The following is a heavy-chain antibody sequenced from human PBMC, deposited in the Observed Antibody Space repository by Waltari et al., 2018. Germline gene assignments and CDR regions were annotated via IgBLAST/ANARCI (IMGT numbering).Heavy chain of an antibody. Sequence: VQLVESGGGLVKPGGSLRLSCAASGYTFTGYYMHWVRQAPGQGLEWMGRINPNSGGTNYAQKFQGRVTMTRDTSISTAYMELSRLRSDDTAVYYCATLTSSSDAVSWGQGTLVTVSS. CDR3: ATLTSSSDAVS. J-gene: IGHJ4*02. CDR2: INPNSGGT. V-gene: IGHV1-2*06. D-gene: IGHD4-17*01. CDR1: GYTFTGYY.